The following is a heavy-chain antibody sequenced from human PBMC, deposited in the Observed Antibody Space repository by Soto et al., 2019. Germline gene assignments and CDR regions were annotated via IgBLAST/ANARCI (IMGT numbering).Heavy chain of an antibody. CDR1: GFSINTYA. J-gene: IGHJ4*02. CDR2: ISSDGTNK. D-gene: IGHD6-19*01. CDR3: AKDKGSSGWYFDH. Sequence: QVQLVESGGGVVQPGRSLRLSCVASGFSINTYAMHWVRQAPGKGLEWVAVISSDGTNKYYADSVKGRFTIARDNSKNTVYLYINSLGAEDTALFFCAKDKGSSGWYFDHWGQGTLVTVSS. V-gene: IGHV3-30*18.